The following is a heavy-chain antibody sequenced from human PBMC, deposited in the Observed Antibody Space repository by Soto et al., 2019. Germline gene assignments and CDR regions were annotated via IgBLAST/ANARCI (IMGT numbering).Heavy chain of an antibody. V-gene: IGHV3-11*06. Sequence: QVQLVESGGGLVKPGGSLRLSCAASGFTFSDYYMSWIRQAPGKGLEWVSYISSSSSYTNYADSGKGRFTISRDNAKNSLYLQMNSMRAEDTAVYYCASGAEGYSYGTPADYWGQGTLVTVSS. CDR2: ISSSSSYT. D-gene: IGHD5-18*01. CDR1: GFTFSDYY. J-gene: IGHJ4*02. CDR3: ASGAEGYSYGTPADY.